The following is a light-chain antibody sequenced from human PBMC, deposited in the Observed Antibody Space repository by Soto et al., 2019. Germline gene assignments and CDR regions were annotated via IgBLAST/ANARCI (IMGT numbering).Light chain of an antibody. Sequence: IQLTQSPSSLSASVGDRVTITCRASRGISDSLAWYQQKPGKAPNLLIYAASTLQSGAPSRFSGSGSGTDFTLTITSLQPEDSSTYFCQQLNSFPYTFGQGTRLEI. CDR2: AAS. V-gene: IGKV1-9*01. CDR3: QQLNSFPYT. CDR1: RGISDS. J-gene: IGKJ2*01.